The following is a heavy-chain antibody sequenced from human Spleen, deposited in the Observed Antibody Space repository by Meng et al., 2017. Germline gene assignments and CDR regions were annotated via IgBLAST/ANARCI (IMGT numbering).Heavy chain of an antibody. D-gene: IGHD6-13*01. J-gene: IGHJ4*02. CDR1: GGSISSYY. CDR2: IYYSGST. CDR3: ARASFGSWDLIDY. V-gene: IGHV4-39*07. Sequence: GSLRLSCAVSGGSISSYYWGWFRQPPGKGLEWIGSIYYSGSTYYSPSLKSRVTISLDTSKTPFSLKLSSVTAADTAVYYCARASFGSWDLIDYWGQGSLVTVSS.